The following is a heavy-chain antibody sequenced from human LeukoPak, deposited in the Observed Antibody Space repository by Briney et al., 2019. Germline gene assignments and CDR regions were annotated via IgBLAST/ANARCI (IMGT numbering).Heavy chain of an antibody. CDR3: ASRNFFDPRGSYTLYYFDY. CDR2: ITGSGDNA. CDR1: GFTFSNYG. V-gene: IGHV3-23*01. J-gene: IGHJ4*02. D-gene: IGHD3-3*01. Sequence: GGSLRLSCAASGFTFSNYGMSWVRQAPGKGLEWVSSITGSGDNAFYADAVKGRFTTSRDSSMNTLYLQLHSLRAEDTALYYCASRNFFDPRGSYTLYYFDYWGQGTLVTVSS.